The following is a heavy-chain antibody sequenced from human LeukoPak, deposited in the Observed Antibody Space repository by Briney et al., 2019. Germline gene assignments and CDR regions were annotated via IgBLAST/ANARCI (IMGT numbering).Heavy chain of an antibody. CDR1: GGTFSSYA. V-gene: IGHV1-69*05. CDR3: AGGTMVRGVFDY. D-gene: IGHD3-10*01. CDR2: IIPIFGTA. J-gene: IGHJ4*02. Sequence: SVKVSCKASGGTFSSYAISWVRQAPGQGLEWMGGIIPIFGTANYAQKFQGRVTITTDESTSTAYMELSSLRSEDTAVYYCAGGTMVRGVFDYWGQGTLVTVFS.